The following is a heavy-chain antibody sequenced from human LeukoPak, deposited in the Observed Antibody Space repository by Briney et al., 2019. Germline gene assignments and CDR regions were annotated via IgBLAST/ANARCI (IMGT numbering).Heavy chain of an antibody. V-gene: IGHV3-30*18. D-gene: IGHD5-12*01. CDR1: GFTFRNYG. CDR2: ISYDGSNK. CDR3: ANGGYYYVDY. J-gene: IGHJ4*02. Sequence: GRSLRLSCAASGFTFRNYGMHWVRQAPGKGLEWVAVISYDGSNKYYADSVKGRFTISRDNSKNTQYLQMNSLTTEDTAVYYCANGGYYYVDYWGQGTLVTVSS.